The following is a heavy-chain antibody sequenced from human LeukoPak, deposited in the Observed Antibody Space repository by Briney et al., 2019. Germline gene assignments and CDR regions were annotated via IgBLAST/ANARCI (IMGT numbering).Heavy chain of an antibody. V-gene: IGHV3-23*01. J-gene: IGHJ4*02. Sequence: GGSLRLSCAASGFTFSSYAMSWVRQAPGKGLEWVSVIGVSGGSTYYADSVKGRFTISRDNSQNTLYLQMNSLRAEDTAVYYCAKDYSSGWYDYWGQGTLVTVSS. CDR3: AKDYSSGWYDY. CDR1: GFTFSSYA. D-gene: IGHD6-19*01. CDR2: IGVSGGST.